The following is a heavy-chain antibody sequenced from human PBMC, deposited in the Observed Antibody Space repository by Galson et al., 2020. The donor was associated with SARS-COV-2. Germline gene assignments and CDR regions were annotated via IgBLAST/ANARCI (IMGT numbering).Heavy chain of an antibody. D-gene: IGHD1-26*01. CDR1: GFTFSTYT. CDR3: AAEYKGGIVLSTTAFDS. J-gene: IGHJ3*02. Sequence: SLKIACAASGFTFSTYTMHWVRQAPGKGLEWEAVITHDGKKKSHADSVRGRFTISRDDSKTTLNLDMNSLTAEDTAVYYCAAEYKGGIVLSTTAFDSWGRGTMVTVSS. CDR2: ITHDGKKK. V-gene: IGHV3-30*03.